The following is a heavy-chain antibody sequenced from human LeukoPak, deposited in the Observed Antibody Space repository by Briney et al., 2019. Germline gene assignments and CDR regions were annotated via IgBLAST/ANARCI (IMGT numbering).Heavy chain of an antibody. J-gene: IGHJ4*02. V-gene: IGHV3-23*01. Sequence: PGGSLRLSCAASGFTFSSYAMSWVRQAPGKGLEWVSAISGSGGSTYYADSVKGRFTISRDNSKNTLYLPMNSLRAEDTAVYYCAKASLKQWLPPGPGYWGQGTLVTVSS. CDR1: GFTFSSYA. CDR3: AKASLKQWLPPGPGY. CDR2: ISGSGGST. D-gene: IGHD6-19*01.